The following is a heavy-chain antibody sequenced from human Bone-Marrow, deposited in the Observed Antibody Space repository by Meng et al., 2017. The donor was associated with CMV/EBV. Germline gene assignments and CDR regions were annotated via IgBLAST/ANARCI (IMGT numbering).Heavy chain of an antibody. CDR1: GGSISSSSYY. CDR3: ARVDCSGGSCYGAWFDP. V-gene: IGHV4-30-4*08. D-gene: IGHD2-15*01. J-gene: IGHJ5*02. CDR2: IYYSGST. Sequence: SETLSLTCTVSGGSISSSSYYWGWIRQPPGKGLEWIGYIYYSGSTYYNPSLKSRVTISVDTSKNQFSLKLSSVTAADTAVYYCARVDCSGGSCYGAWFDPWGQGTLVTVSS.